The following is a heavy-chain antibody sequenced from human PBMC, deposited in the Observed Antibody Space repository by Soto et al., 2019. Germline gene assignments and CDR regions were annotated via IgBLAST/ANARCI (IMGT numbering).Heavy chain of an antibody. Sequence: SETLSLTCAVYGGSFSGYYWSWIRQPPGKGLEWIGEINHSGSTNYNPSLKSRVTISVDTSKNQFSLKLSSVTAADTAVYYSARLRTYYDFWSGSYYYYGMHVWGQGATVTVSS. J-gene: IGHJ6*02. CDR3: ARLRTYYDFWSGSYYYYGMHV. CDR2: INHSGST. CDR1: GGSFSGYY. D-gene: IGHD3-3*01. V-gene: IGHV4-34*01.